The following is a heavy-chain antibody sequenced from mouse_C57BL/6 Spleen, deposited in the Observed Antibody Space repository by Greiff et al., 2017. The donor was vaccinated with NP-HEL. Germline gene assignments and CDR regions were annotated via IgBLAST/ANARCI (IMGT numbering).Heavy chain of an antibody. J-gene: IGHJ4*01. D-gene: IGHD1-1*01. CDR3: ARNRDYGSRYYAMDY. CDR1: GFSLTSYG. CDR2: IWSGGST. V-gene: IGHV2-2*01. Sequence: VKLMESGPGLVQPSQSLSITCTVSGFSLTSYGVHWVRQSPGKGLEWLGVIWSGGSTDYNAAFISRLSISKDNSKSQVFFKMNSLQADDTAIYYCARNRDYGSRYYAMDYWGQGTSVTVSS.